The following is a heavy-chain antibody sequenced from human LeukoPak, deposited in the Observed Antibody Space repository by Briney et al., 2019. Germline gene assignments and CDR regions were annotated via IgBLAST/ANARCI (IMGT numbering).Heavy chain of an antibody. Sequence: PGGSLRLSCAVSGFTFSNFWMHWVGQTPGKGLVWVSRINTDGSYTDYADSVKGRFTISRDNAKNTLYLQMNSLRAEDMAVYYCARGMTYYHGSGKVDYWGQGTLVTVSS. CDR3: ARGMTYYHGSGKVDY. V-gene: IGHV3-74*01. D-gene: IGHD3-10*01. J-gene: IGHJ4*02. CDR2: INTDGSYT. CDR1: GFTFSNFW.